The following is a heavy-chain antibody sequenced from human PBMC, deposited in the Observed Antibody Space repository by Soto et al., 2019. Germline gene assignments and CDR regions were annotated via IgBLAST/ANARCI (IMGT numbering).Heavy chain of an antibody. V-gene: IGHV3-48*01. CDR3: ARGGGGYDLYYYYYMDV. J-gene: IGHJ6*03. D-gene: IGHD5-12*01. CDR2: ISSSSSTI. CDR1: GFTFSSYS. Sequence: GGSLRLSCAASGFTFSSYSMNWVRQAPGKGLEWVSYISSSSSTIYYADSVKGRFTITRENAKNSLYLQMNSLRAEDTAVYYCARGGGGYDLYYYYYMDVWGKGTTVTVFS.